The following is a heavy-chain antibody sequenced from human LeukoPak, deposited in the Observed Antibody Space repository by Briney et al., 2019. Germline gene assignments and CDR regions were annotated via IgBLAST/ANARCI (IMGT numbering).Heavy chain of an antibody. CDR3: ARGRSITLLRGVAMSDGFDI. CDR2: TDTSGRYV. D-gene: IGHD3-10*01. V-gene: IGHV3-21*06. CDR1: GFTFSNYG. J-gene: IGHJ3*02. Sequence: SLRLSCAASGFTFSNYGMNLVRQAPGKGLEWVSFTDTSGRYVYYGDSVKGRFTISRDNAKNLLFLQMNGLRAEDTALYYCARGRSITLLRGVAMSDGFDIWGQGAMVAVSS.